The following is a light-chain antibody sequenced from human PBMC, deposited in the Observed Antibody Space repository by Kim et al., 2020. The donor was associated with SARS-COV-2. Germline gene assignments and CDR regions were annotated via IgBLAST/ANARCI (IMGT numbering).Light chain of an antibody. J-gene: IGLJ1*01. V-gene: IGLV3-25*01. Sequence: VTPGKTARITCSGDAVPEQHASWYQKKSGQAPRLVIYKDSERPSGIPERFSGSSSGTTVTLTISGVQAEEDADYYCQSADSSGTYVFGSGTKVTVL. CDR2: KDS. CDR3: QSADSSGTYV. CDR1: AVPEQH.